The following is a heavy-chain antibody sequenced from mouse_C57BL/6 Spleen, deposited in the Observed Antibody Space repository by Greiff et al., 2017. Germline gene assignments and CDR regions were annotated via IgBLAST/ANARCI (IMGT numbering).Heavy chain of an antibody. Sequence: EVKLVESGGGLVQPGGSLSLSCAASGFTFTDYDMSWVRQPPGKALEWLGFIRNKANGYSTEYSASVKGRFTSSRDKYQSILYIQRHALGAEDSANYYSASGLYYNYYWGQGTTLTVSS. V-gene: IGHV7-3*01. D-gene: IGHD1-1*01. CDR1: GFTFTDYD. J-gene: IGHJ2*01. CDR2: IRNKANGYST. CDR3: ASGLYYNYY.